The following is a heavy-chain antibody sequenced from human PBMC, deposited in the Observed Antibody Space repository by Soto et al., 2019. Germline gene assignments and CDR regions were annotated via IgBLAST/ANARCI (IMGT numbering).Heavy chain of an antibody. CDR3: ARWGCSGSNCNLNQRSFDL. CDR2: IWYDGSNK. D-gene: IGHD2-15*01. CDR1: GFIFNEYG. Sequence: VQLVESGGGVVQPGRSLRLSCAASGFIFNEYGMHWVRQAPGKGLEWVAVIWYDGSNKYYADSVKGRFTFSKDNSKNTISLQMNSLRVEDTAVYYCARWGCSGSNCNLNQRSFDLWGQGTLVTVSS. V-gene: IGHV3-33*01. J-gene: IGHJ4*02.